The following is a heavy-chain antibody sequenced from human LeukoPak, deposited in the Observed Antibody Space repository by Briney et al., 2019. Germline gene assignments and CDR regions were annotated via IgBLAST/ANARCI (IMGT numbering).Heavy chain of an antibody. J-gene: IGHJ4*02. CDR3: AKEGGSGSFDY. V-gene: IGHV3-21*04. CDR1: GFTFSTYN. D-gene: IGHD3-10*01. Sequence: GGSLRLSCAASGFTFSTYNMNWVRQAPGKGLEWVSSITSSSSYTFYADSVKGRFTISRDNSKNSLYLQMNSLRTEDTALYYCAKEGGSGSFDYWGQGTLVTVSS. CDR2: ITSSSSYT.